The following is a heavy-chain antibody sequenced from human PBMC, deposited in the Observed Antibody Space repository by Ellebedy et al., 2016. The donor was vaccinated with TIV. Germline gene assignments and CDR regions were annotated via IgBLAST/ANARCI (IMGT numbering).Heavy chain of an antibody. CDR3: AHRQLVRTGGRGAYDY. D-gene: IGHD2-15*01. J-gene: IGHJ4*02. CDR1: GFLLSTSGVG. V-gene: IGHV2-5*01. Sequence: SGPTLVKPTQTLTLTCTFSGFLLSTSGVGVGWIRQPPGKALEWLAIIYSNDNQHYSASLRSRLSITKDTSKNQVVLTMTNMDPVDTATYYCAHRQLVRTGGRGAYDYWGQGALVTVSS. CDR2: IYSNDNQ.